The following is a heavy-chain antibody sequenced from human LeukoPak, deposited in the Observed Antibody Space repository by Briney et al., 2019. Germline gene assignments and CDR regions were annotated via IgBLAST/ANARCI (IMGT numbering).Heavy chain of an antibody. CDR1: GGSISSYY. CDR2: IYYSGST. CDR3: ARRQYYYDSSGYYFDY. D-gene: IGHD3-22*01. J-gene: IGHJ4*02. V-gene: IGHV4-59*08. Sequence: SETLSLTCTVSGGSISSYYWSWIRQPPGKGLEWIGYIYYSGSTNYNPSLKSRVTISVDTSKNQFSLKLSSATAADTAVYYCARRQYYYDSSGYYFDYWGQGTLVTVSS.